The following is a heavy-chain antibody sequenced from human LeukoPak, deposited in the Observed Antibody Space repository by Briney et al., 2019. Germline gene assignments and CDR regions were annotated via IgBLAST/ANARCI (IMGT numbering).Heavy chain of an antibody. D-gene: IGHD5-18*01. V-gene: IGHV3-23*01. Sequence: GGALRLSCAASEFIFTNYGMSWVRRGPGKGLGWVSSISGGGGTTYYADSVKGRFTISIDNARNTLYLQMNSLRAEDTAVYYCARDESYGYYYYYYTAVWGKGTTVTVSS. CDR2: ISGGGGTT. CDR3: ARDESYGYYYYYYTAV. CDR1: EFIFTNYG. J-gene: IGHJ6*03.